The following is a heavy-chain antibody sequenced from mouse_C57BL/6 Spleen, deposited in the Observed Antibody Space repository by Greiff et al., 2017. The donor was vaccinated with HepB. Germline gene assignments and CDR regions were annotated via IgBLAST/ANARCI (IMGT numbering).Heavy chain of an antibody. CDR1: GYAFSSSW. J-gene: IGHJ2*01. Sequence: QVQLQQSGPELVKPGASVKISCKASGYAFSSSWMNWVKQRPGKGLEWIGRIYPGDGDTNYNGKFKGKATLTADKSSSTAYMQLSSLTSEDSAVYFCASPAYYSNPYFGYWGQGTTLTVSS. D-gene: IGHD2-5*01. CDR2: IYPGDGDT. V-gene: IGHV1-82*01. CDR3: ASPAYYSNPYFGY.